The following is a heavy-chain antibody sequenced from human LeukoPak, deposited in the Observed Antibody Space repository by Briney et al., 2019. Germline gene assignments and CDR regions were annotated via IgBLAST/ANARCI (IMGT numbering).Heavy chain of an antibody. Sequence: SETLSLTCTVVGGSMSGFYWGWVRQPPGKGLEWIGYIYYSGSINYNASLKSRVTISVDTSNNQFSLKLTSVTAADTAVYYCARIESLDYVGDGAFDIWGQGTMVTVSS. CDR1: GGSMSGFY. V-gene: IGHV4-59*01. CDR2: IYYSGSI. J-gene: IGHJ3*02. CDR3: ARIESLDYVGDGAFDI. D-gene: IGHD4-17*01.